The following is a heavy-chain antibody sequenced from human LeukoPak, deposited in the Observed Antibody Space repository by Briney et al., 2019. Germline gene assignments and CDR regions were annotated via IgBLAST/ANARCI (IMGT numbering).Heavy chain of an antibody. D-gene: IGHD3-9*01. J-gene: IGHJ4*02. CDR1: GFTFSRYW. V-gene: IGHV3-74*01. CDR3: ARDLDDILTGYALGY. Sequence: QPGGSLRLSCAASGFTFSRYWMHWVRQAPGKGLVWVSRINYDGSSTSYADSVKGRFTISRDNAKNTLYLQMNSLRAEDTAVYYCARDLDDILTGYALGYWGQGTLVTVSS. CDR2: INYDGSST.